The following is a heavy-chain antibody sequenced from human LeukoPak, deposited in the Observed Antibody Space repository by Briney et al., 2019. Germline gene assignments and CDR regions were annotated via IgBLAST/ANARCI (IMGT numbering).Heavy chain of an antibody. CDR2: ISSSGLTI. V-gene: IGHV3-48*03. CDR3: ARGSAY. CDR1: GFTLSNYD. J-gene: IGHJ4*02. Sequence: GESLKISCAASGFTLSNYDMNWVRQAPGKGPEWISYISSSGLTIYYADSVKGRFTISRDNPKNLLYLQMNSLRAEDTAVYYCARGSAYWGQGTLVTVSS.